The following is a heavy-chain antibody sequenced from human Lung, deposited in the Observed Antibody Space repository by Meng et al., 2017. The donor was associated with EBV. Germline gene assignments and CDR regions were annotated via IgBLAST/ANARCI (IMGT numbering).Heavy chain of an antibody. J-gene: IGHJ5*02. V-gene: IGHV4-31*03. Sequence: VQLEESGPVLVKPSQTLSLTCTVSGGSSSSTGYYWSWIRQHPGKGLEWIGYIYFSGSTYYNPSLKSRVIISVDRSKNQFSLKLSSVTAADTAVYYCARGITMVRGVPGHWFDPWGQGTLVTVSS. CDR1: GGSSSSTGYY. CDR3: ARGITMVRGVPGHWFDP. CDR2: IYFSGST. D-gene: IGHD3-10*01.